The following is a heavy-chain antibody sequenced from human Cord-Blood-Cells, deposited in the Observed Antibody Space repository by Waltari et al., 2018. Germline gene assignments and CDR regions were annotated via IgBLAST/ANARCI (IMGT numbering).Heavy chain of an antibody. CDR2: IYHSGST. J-gene: IGHJ4*02. Sequence: QVQLQESGPGLVKPSETLSLTCAVSGYSISSGYYWGWIRQPPGKGLEWIGSIYHSGSTYYNPSLKSRVTISVDTSKNQFSLKLSSVTAADTAVYYCARDQYCSSTSCYYFDYWGQGTLVTVSS. CDR3: ARDQYCSSTSCYYFDY. V-gene: IGHV4-38-2*02. CDR1: GYSISSGYY. D-gene: IGHD2-2*01.